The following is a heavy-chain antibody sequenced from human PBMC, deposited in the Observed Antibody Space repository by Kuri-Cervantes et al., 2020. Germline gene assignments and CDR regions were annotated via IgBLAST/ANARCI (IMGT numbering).Heavy chain of an antibody. CDR1: GFTFDDYA. CDR2: ISWNSGSI. V-gene: IGHV3-9*01. CDR3: ARNRYYAMDV. Sequence: SLKISCAASGFTFDDYAMHWVRQAPGKGLEWVSGISWNSGSIGYADSVKGRSTISRDNAKNSLSLQMNSLRAEDTAVYYCARNRYYAMDVWGQGTTVTVSS. J-gene: IGHJ6*02. D-gene: IGHD3-16*02.